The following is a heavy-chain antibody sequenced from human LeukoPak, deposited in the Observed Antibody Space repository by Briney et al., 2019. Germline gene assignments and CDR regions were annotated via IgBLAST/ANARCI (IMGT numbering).Heavy chain of an antibody. Sequence: ASVKLSCTASGYTFTGYYMHWVRQAPGQGLEWMGWINPNSGGTNYAQKFQGRVTMTRDTSISTAYMELSRLRSDDTAVYYCARDYSSDAFDIWGQGTMVTVSS. CDR2: INPNSGGT. CDR3: ARDYSSDAFDI. D-gene: IGHD5-18*01. V-gene: IGHV1-2*02. CDR1: GYTFTGYY. J-gene: IGHJ3*02.